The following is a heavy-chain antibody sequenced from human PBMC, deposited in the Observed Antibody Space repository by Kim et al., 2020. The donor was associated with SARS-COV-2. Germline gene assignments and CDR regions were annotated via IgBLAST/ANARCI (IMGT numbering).Heavy chain of an antibody. V-gene: IGHV3-7*03. CDR3: ARVDARRYSSSWYGLYALMDRETYYYYGMDV. J-gene: IGHJ6*02. Sequence: GGSLRLSCAASGFTFSSYWMSWVRQAPGKGLEWVANIKQDGSEKYYVDSVKGRFTISRDNAKNSLYLQMNSLRAEDTAVYYCARVDARRYSSSWYGLYALMDRETYYYYGMDVWGQGTTVIVSS. CDR2: IKQDGSEK. D-gene: IGHD6-13*01. CDR1: GFTFSSYW.